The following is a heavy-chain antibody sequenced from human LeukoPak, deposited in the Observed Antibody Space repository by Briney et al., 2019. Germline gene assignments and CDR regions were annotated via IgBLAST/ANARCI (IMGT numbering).Heavy chain of an antibody. D-gene: IGHD3-10*01. J-gene: IGHJ4*02. CDR3: VRRDGSGRYFSYDY. CDR2: IKSDGRIT. CDR1: GFTFSYYW. Sequence: PGGSLRLSCAASGFTFSYYWMHWVRQAPGKGLVWVSRIKSDGRITEYADSVKGRFTISRDNAKNTLYLQMNSLRAEDTAVYYCVRRDGSGRYFSYDYWGQGTLVTVSS. V-gene: IGHV3-74*03.